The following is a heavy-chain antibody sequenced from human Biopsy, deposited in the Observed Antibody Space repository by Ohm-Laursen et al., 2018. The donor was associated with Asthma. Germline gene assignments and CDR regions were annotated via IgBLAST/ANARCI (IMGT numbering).Heavy chain of an antibody. CDR1: GYTFNSVG. CDR2: ISVYNGNT. D-gene: IGHD3-10*01. Sequence: SVKVSCNTSGYTFNSVGITWVRQAPGQKLEWMGWISVYNGNTKVAQKLQDRVTMITDTSTSTAYMELRSLRSDDTAVYFCARAVDYSHYYGIDVWGQGTTVTVS. V-gene: IGHV1-18*01. J-gene: IGHJ6*02. CDR3: ARAVDYSHYYGIDV.